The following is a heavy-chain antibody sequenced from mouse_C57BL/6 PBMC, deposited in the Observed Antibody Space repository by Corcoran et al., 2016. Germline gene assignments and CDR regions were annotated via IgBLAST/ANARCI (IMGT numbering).Heavy chain of an antibody. D-gene: IGHD3-2*02. V-gene: IGHV9-3*01. CDR2: INTYSGVP. J-gene: IGHJ3*01. CDR1: GYTFTTYG. CDR3: ARRDSSGWDWFAY. Sequence: QIQLVQSGPELKKPGETVKISCKASGYTFTTYGMSWVKQAPGKGLKWMGWINTYSGVPTYADDFKGRFAFSLETSASTAYLQINNLKNEDTATYFCARRDSSGWDWFAYWGQGTLVTVSA.